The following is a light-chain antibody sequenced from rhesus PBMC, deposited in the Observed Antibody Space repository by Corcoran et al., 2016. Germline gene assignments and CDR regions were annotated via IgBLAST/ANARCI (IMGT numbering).Light chain of an antibody. V-gene: IGKV1-21*01. J-gene: IGKJ3*01. CDR2: KAT. Sequence: DIQMTQSPSSLSASVGDKVTITCRGSQGISRWLAWYQQKPGKAPKLLSYKATNLQSGVPSRFRGSGAGTDFTLTISSLQPEDFASYYCLQYDSRPFTFGPGTKLEIK. CDR1: QGISRW. CDR3: LQYDSRPFT.